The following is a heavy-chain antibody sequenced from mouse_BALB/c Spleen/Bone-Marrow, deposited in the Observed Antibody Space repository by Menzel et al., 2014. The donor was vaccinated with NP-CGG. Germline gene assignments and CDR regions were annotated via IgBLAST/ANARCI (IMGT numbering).Heavy chain of an antibody. J-gene: IGHJ2*01. CDR1: GFNIKDTY. Sequence: EVQLHQSGAELVKPGASVKLSCTASGFNIKDTYMHWVKQRPEQGLEWIGRIDPANGNTKYDPKFQGKATITADTSSNTAYLQLSSLTSEDTAVYYCARYYYGSSLFDYWGQGTTLTVSS. V-gene: IGHV14-3*02. D-gene: IGHD1-1*01. CDR3: ARYYYGSSLFDY. CDR2: IDPANGNT.